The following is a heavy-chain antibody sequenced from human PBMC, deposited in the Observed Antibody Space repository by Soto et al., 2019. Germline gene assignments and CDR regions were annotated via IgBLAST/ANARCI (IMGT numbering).Heavy chain of an antibody. CDR2: ISSNGGSA. CDR3: ATSIVGADHAFDI. J-gene: IGHJ3*02. CDR1: GFTFSSYA. D-gene: IGHD1-26*01. V-gene: IGHV3-64*02. Sequence: EVQLVESGEGLVQPGGSLRLSCAASGFTFSSYAMHWVRQAPGKGLEYVSAISSNGGSAYYADSVKGRFTISRDNSKNTLYLQIGSLRAEDMAVYYCATSIVGADHAFDIWGQGTMVTVSS.